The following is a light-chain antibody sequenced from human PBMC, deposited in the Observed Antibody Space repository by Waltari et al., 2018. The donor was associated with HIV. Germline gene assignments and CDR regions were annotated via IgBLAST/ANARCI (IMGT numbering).Light chain of an antibody. J-gene: IGLJ2*01. Sequence: QSALTQPASVSGSPGQSITISCTGTSSNLVSWYQQHPGKAPKLIIYEVSKRPSGVSDRFSASKSGNTASLTISGLQAEDEADYHCCSYVGFVNSFVLFGGGTKLTVL. CDR3: CSYVGFVNSFVL. CDR2: EVS. CDR1: SSNL. V-gene: IGLV2-23*02.